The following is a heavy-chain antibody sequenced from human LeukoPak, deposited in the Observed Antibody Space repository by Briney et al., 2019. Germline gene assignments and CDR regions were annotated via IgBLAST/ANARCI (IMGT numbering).Heavy chain of an antibody. CDR1: GFTFSSYA. J-gene: IGHJ4*02. D-gene: IGHD3-16*02. V-gene: IGHV3-30-3*01. CDR2: ISYDGSNK. Sequence: GGSLRLSCAASGFTFSSYAMHWVRQAPGKGLEWVAVISYDGSNKYYADSVKGRFTISRDNSKNTLYLQMNSLRAEDTAVYYCARESGRYDYVWGSYQGGDWGQGTLVTVSS. CDR3: ARESGRYDYVWGSYQGGD.